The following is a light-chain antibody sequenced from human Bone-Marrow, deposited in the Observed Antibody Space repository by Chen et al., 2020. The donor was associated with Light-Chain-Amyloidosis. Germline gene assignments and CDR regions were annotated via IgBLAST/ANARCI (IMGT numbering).Light chain of an antibody. CDR1: SGSIATNY. J-gene: IGLJ3*02. Sequence: NFMLTQPHSVSESPGKTVIISCTRSSGSIATNYVQWYQQRTGSSPTTVIYEEDQRPSGVPDRFSGSVDRSSNSASLTISGLNTEDEADYYCQSYQGSSQGVFGGGTKLPVL. V-gene: IGLV6-57*01. CDR2: EED. CDR3: QSYQGSSQGV.